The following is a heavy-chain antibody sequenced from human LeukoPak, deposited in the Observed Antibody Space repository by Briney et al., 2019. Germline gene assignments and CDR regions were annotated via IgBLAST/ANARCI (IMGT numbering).Heavy chain of an antibody. CDR1: GFTFSSYA. D-gene: IGHD2/OR15-2a*01. V-gene: IGHV3-30-3*01. J-gene: IGHJ4*02. Sequence: GRSLRLSCAASGFTFSSYAMHWVRQAPGKGLEWVAVISYDGSNKYYADSVKGRFTISRDNSKNTLYLQMNSLRAEDTAVYYCARDLSDYWGQGTLVTVPS. CDR2: ISYDGSNK. CDR3: ARDLSDY.